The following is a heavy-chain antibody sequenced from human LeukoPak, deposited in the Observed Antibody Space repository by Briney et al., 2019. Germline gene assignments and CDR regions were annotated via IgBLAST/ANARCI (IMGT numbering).Heavy chain of an antibody. Sequence: GGSLRLSCAASKFTFSTYGMHWVRQTPGKGLEWVAVISSDGTNKHYADSVKGRFTISRDSSKNTLYLQMSSLRPEDTAVYYCAKDRGSCSGDSCYSVDYWGQGTLVAVSS. V-gene: IGHV3-30*18. CDR1: KFTFSTYG. J-gene: IGHJ4*02. CDR3: AKDRGSCSGDSCYSVDY. CDR2: ISSDGTNK. D-gene: IGHD2-15*01.